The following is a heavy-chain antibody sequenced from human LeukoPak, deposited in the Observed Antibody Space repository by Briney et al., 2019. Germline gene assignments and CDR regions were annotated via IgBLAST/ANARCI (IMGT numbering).Heavy chain of an antibody. Sequence: SETLSLTCTVSGGSISSSSYYWVWIRQPPGKGLEWIGSFSHSGSTYYNPSLKSRVTISEDTSNNQFSLKVSSVTAADTAVCYCARTYGSGSYVDYWGQGTLVTVSS. CDR3: ARTYGSGSYVDY. D-gene: IGHD3-10*01. V-gene: IGHV4-39*07. J-gene: IGHJ4*02. CDR1: GGSISSSSYY. CDR2: FSHSGST.